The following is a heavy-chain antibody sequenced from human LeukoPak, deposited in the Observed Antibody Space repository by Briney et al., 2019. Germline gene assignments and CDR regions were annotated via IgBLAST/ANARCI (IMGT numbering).Heavy chain of an antibody. V-gene: IGHV1-69*05. J-gene: IGHJ4*02. Sequence: SVKVSCKASGGTFSSYAISWVRQAPGQGLEWMGRIIPIFGTANYAQKFQGRVTITTDESKSTAYMELSSLRSEDTAVYYCARSPYYYDSSGYYFDYWGQGTLVTVSS. D-gene: IGHD3-22*01. CDR3: ARSPYYYDSSGYYFDY. CDR1: GGTFSSYA. CDR2: IIPIFGTA.